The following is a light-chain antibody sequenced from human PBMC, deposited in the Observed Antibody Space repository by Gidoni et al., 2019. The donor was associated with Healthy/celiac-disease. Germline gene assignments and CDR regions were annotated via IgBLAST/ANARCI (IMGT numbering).Light chain of an antibody. V-gene: IGLV3-1*01. CDR3: QAWDSNTADVV. Sequence: SYELTQPPSVSVSPGQTASITCSGDKLGDKYACWYHQKPGQSPVLVIYQDSKRPSGIPERFSGSNSGNTATLTISGTQAMDEADYYCQAWDSNTADVVFGGGTKLTVL. J-gene: IGLJ2*01. CDR1: KLGDKY. CDR2: QDS.